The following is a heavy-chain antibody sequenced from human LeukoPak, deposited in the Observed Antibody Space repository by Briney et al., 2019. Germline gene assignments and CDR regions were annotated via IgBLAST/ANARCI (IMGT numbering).Heavy chain of an antibody. Sequence: TSETLSLTCSVSGGSISSYYWNWIRQTPGKGLEWIGYIYYSGRTNYNPSLKSRVTISVDTSKNQFSLTLSSVTTADTAVYYCGRLVAGTTLYFDYWGQGTLVTVSS. D-gene: IGHD6-19*01. J-gene: IGHJ4*02. CDR1: GGSISSYY. CDR3: GRLVAGTTLYFDY. CDR2: IYYSGRT. V-gene: IGHV4-59*08.